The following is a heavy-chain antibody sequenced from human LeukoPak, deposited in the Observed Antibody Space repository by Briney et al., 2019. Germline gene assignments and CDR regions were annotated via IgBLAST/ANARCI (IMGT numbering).Heavy chain of an antibody. D-gene: IGHD5-24*01. V-gene: IGHV3-74*01. CDR2: INNDGSRT. CDR3: AKEMATFFDY. CDR1: GFTFSDYW. J-gene: IGHJ4*02. Sequence: GGSLRLSCAASGFTFSDYWMYWVRQAPGKGLVCVSLINNDGSRTNYADSVKGRFTNSRDNAKNTLYLQMNSLRAEDTAVHYCAKEMATFFDYWGQRTLVTVSS.